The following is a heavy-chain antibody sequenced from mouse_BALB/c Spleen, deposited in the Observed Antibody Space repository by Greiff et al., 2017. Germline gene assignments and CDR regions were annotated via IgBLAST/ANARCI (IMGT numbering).Heavy chain of an antibody. CDR3: TRWRGKEPYYFDD. CDR1: GYTFTSYW. V-gene: IGHV1S22*01. D-gene: IGHD2-1*01. CDR2: IYPGSGST. J-gene: IGHJ2*01. Sequence: LQQPGSELVRPGASVKLSCKASGYTFTSYWMHWVKQRHGQGLEWIGNIYPGSGSTNYDEKFKSKGTLTVDTSSSTAYMHLSSLTSEDSAVYYCTRWRGKEPYYFDDWGQGTTLTVSS.